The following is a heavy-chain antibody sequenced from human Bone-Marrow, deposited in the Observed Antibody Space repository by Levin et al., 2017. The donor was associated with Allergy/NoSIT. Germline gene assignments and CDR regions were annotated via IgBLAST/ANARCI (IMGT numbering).Heavy chain of an antibody. CDR1: GFTFSSYA. V-gene: IGHV3-23*01. J-gene: IGHJ6*02. D-gene: IGHD6-13*01. CDR3: AKGPMSTAGPGTYYYDGMDV. CDR2: ISGSGGDT. Sequence: SCTASGFTFSSYAMSWVRLAPGKGLEWVSAISGSGGDTYEADSVRGRFSIPRDNSKNTLILHINSLRGEETAIYYCAKGPMSTAGPGTYYYDGMDVWGQGATVTVSS.